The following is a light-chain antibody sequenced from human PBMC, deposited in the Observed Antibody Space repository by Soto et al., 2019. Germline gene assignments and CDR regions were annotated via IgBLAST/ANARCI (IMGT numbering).Light chain of an antibody. V-gene: IGKV3-20*01. CDR3: QQNGNSPQT. CDR1: QSVSSIY. Sequence: SALSQSPGELSLSAGERTTHSCRASQSVSSIYLAWYQRKPGQAPRLLIYGASSRATGIPNRFSGSGSGTDFTLTISRLEREDFAVYYCQQNGNSPQTFGQGTKVDIK. J-gene: IGKJ1*01. CDR2: GAS.